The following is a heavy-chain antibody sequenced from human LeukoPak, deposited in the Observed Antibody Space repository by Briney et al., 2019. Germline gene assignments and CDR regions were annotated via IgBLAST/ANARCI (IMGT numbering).Heavy chain of an antibody. Sequence: GGSLRLSCAASGFTVSSNYMSWVRQAPGKGLEWVSVIYSGGSTYYADSVKGRFTISRDNSKNTLYLQMNSLRVEDTAVYYCARSLGVLALGNWGQRTLVTVSS. CDR2: IYSGGST. D-gene: IGHD3-16*01. CDR1: GFTVSSNY. V-gene: IGHV3-66*02. J-gene: IGHJ4*02. CDR3: ARSLGVLALGN.